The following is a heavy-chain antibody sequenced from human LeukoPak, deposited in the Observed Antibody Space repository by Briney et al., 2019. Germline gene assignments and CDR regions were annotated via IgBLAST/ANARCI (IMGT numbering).Heavy chain of an antibody. CDR2: IYYSGST. D-gene: IGHD5-18*01. Sequence: ASETLSLTCTVSGGSISSYYWGWIRQPPGKGLEWIGYIYYSGSTNYNPSLKSRVTISVDTSKNQFSLKLSSVTAADTAVYYCARDRRYSYGYDYWGQGTLVTVSS. CDR3: ARDRRYSYGYDY. CDR1: GGSISSYY. V-gene: IGHV4-59*01. J-gene: IGHJ4*02.